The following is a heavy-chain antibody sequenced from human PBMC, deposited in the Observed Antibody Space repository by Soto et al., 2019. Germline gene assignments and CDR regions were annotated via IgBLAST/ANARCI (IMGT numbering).Heavy chain of an antibody. CDR2: VHFRGST. D-gene: IGHD5-18*01. V-gene: IGHV4-39*01. CDR1: GGYIRSNSYF. Sequence: SETQSLTCSVSGGYIRSNSYFWDWIRQSPGKGLEWIGSVHFRGSTYYNPSLKSRVTISVDTSKNQFSLKLTSVTAADRAVYYCARRGPNNSYGYDHRLDPWGQGTLVTVSS. CDR3: ARRGPNNSYGYDHRLDP. J-gene: IGHJ5*02.